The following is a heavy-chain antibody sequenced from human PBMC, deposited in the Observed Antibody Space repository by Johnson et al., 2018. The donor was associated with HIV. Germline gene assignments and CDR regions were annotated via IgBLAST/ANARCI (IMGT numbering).Heavy chain of an antibody. Sequence: VQLVESGGGVVQPGRSLRLSCAASGFTFSSYAMHWVRQAPGKGLEWVAVISYDGSNKYYADSVKGRFSISRDNSKNTLYLQMNSLRAEDTALYYCAKGRGSNWYTGAFDIWGQGTMVTVSA. CDR1: GFTFSSYA. CDR3: AKGRGSNWYTGAFDI. D-gene: IGHD6-13*01. CDR2: ISYDGSNK. J-gene: IGHJ3*02. V-gene: IGHV3-30-3*01.